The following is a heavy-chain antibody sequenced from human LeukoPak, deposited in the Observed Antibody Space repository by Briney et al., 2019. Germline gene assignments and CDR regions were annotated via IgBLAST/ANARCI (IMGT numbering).Heavy chain of an antibody. V-gene: IGHV4-4*07. J-gene: IGHJ4*02. Sequence: SETLSLTCTVSGGSVSSYYWSWIRQPAGKGLEWIGRIYTSGSTNYNPSLKSRVTMSVDTSKNQFPLKLSSVTAADTAVYYCARDAKASNHADYWGQGTLVTVSS. CDR3: ARDAKASNHADY. CDR2: IYTSGST. CDR1: GGSVSSYY. D-gene: IGHD4/OR15-4a*01.